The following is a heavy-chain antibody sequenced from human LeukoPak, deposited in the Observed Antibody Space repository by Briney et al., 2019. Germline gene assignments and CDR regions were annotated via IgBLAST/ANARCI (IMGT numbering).Heavy chain of an antibody. D-gene: IGHD1-26*01. CDR1: GFTFSRYA. CDR3: VKDVGGSYAFDY. CDR2: INDNGGRT. Sequence: PGGSLRLSCSASGFTFSRYAMHWVRQAPGKGLEYVSGINDNGGRTHYGDSVKGRFSISRDNSKNTPHLQMSTLRAEDTALYYCVKDVGGSYAFDYWGQGILVTVAS. V-gene: IGHV3-64D*09. J-gene: IGHJ4*02.